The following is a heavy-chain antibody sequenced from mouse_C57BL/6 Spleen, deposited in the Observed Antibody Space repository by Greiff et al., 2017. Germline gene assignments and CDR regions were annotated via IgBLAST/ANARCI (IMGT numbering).Heavy chain of an antibody. D-gene: IGHD3-1*01. CDR2: IYPGSGST. Sequence: VQLQQPGAELVKPGASVKMSCKASGYTFTSYWITWVKQRPGQGLEWIGDIYPGSGSTNYNEKFKSKGTLTVDASSSTAYLQLHSLTSEDSAVYYCSRGASSGSYAMDYWGQGTSVTVSS. J-gene: IGHJ4*01. CDR1: GYTFTSYW. V-gene: IGHV1-55*01. CDR3: SRGASSGSYAMDY.